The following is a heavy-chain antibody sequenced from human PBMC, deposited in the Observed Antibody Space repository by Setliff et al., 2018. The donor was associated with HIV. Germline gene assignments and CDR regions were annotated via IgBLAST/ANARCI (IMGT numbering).Heavy chain of an antibody. Sequence: GGSLRLSCAASGFTFSSYAMHWVRQAPGKGLEWVSYISSSGSVIYYADSVKGRFTISRDNAQKSLYLQMNTLRAEDTAVYYCASSRLDFDWLSSYFDYWGQGSLVTVSS. CDR1: GFTFSSYA. CDR2: ISSSGSVI. CDR3: ASSRLDFDWLSSYFDY. J-gene: IGHJ4*02. V-gene: IGHV3-48*04. D-gene: IGHD3-9*01.